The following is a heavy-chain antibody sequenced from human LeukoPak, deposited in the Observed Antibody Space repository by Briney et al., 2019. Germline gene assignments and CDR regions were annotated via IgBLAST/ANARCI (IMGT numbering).Heavy chain of an antibody. CDR3: AKDRGDYVWGSYRSYYFDY. CDR2: ISGSGGST. D-gene: IGHD3-16*02. CDR1: GFTFSSYG. V-gene: IGHV3-23*01. J-gene: IGHJ4*02. Sequence: GGSLRLSCAASGFTFSSYGMSWVRQAPGKGLEWVSAISGSGGSTYYADSVKGRFTISRDNSKNTQYLQMNSLRAEDTAVYYCAKDRGDYVWGSYRSYYFDYWGQGTLVTVSS.